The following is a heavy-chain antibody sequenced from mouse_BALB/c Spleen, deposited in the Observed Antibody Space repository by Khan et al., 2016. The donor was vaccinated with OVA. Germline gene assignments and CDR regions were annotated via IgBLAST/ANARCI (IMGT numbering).Heavy chain of an antibody. CDR1: GYTFTDYS. CDR2: INTETGEP. J-gene: IGHJ4*01. D-gene: IGHD2-1*01. V-gene: IGHV9-2-1*01. CDR3: ARSPYGNNYYAMDY. Sequence: QIQLVQSGPELKKPGETVKISCKASGYTFTDYSMHWVKQAPGKGLKWMGWINTETGEPTYADDFKGRFAFSLETSASTAYLQINNLKNEDTATYFCARSPYGNNYYAMDYWGQGTSVNVS.